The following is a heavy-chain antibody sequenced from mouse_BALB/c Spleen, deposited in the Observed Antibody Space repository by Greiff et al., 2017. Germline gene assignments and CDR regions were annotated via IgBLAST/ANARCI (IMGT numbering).Heavy chain of an antibody. CDR3: ASKGLEEDYRYLGYFDV. CDR2: INPYNDGT. D-gene: IGHD2-14*01. V-gene: IGHV1-14*01. Sequence: EVQLQQSGPELVKPGASVKMSCKASGYTFTSYVMHWVKQKPGQGLEWIGYINPYNDGTKYNEKFKGKATLTSDKSSSTAYMELSSLTSEDSAVYYCASKGLEEDYRYLGYFDVWGAGTTVTVSS. J-gene: IGHJ1*01. CDR1: GYTFTSYV.